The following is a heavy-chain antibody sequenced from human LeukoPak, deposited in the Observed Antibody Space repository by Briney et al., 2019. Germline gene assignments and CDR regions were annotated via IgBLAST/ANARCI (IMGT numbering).Heavy chain of an antibody. D-gene: IGHD6-13*01. Sequence: VASVKVSCKASGYTFTSYGISWVRQAPGQGLEWMGWISAYNGNTNYAQKLQGRVTMTTDTSTSTAYMELRSLRSDDTAVYYCARVGIVAAGEGWFDPWGQGTLVTVSS. CDR3: ARVGIVAAGEGWFDP. CDR1: GYTFTSYG. J-gene: IGHJ5*02. V-gene: IGHV1-18*01. CDR2: ISAYNGNT.